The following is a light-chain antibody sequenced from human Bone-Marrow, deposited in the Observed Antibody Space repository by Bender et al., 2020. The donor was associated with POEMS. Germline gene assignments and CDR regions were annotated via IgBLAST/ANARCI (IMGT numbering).Light chain of an antibody. CDR3: CSYAGTYL. J-gene: IGLJ2*01. V-gene: IGLV2-11*01. CDR2: S. Sequence: SKRPSGVPDRFSGSESGSTASLTISGLQADDEAEYFCCSYAGTYLFGAGTTLTVL.